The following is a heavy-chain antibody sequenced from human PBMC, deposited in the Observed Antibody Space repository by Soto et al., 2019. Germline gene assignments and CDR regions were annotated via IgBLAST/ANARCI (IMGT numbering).Heavy chain of an antibody. D-gene: IGHD1-26*01. CDR1: GDSVSSNSAA. V-gene: IGHV6-1*01. CDR3: ARGGSYPQNYYYYYGMDV. Sequence: SQTLSLTCAISGDSVSSNSAAWNWIRQSPSRGLEWLGRTYYRSKWYNDYAVSVKSRITINPDTSKNQFSLQLNSVTPEDTAVYYCARGGSYPQNYYYYYGMDVWGQGTTVTVSS. J-gene: IGHJ6*02. CDR2: TYYRSKWYN.